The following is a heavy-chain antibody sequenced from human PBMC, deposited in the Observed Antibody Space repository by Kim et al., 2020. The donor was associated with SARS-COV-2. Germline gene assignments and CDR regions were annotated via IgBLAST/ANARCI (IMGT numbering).Heavy chain of an antibody. D-gene: IGHD6-6*01. J-gene: IGHJ6*02. CDR3: AKDVEYSSSPAGGGLPYYYYGMDV. V-gene: IGHV3-43*02. CDR1: GFTFDDYA. CDR2: ISGDGGST. Sequence: GGSPRLSCAASGFTFDDYAMHWVRQAPGKGLEWVSLISGDGGSTYYADSVKGRFTISRDNSKNSLYLQMNSLRTEDTALYYCAKDVEYSSSPAGGGLPYYYYGMDVWGQGTTVTVSS.